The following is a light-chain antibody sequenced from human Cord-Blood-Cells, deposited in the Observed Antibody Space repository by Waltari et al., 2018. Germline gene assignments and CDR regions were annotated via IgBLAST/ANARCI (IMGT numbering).Light chain of an antibody. Sequence: QSALTQPAPVSWSPGPSITLSCTGTSIXXGSSXXFPXXPRHPGKAPKLMIYEGSKRPSGVSNRFSGSKSGNTASLTLSGLQAEDEADYYCCSYAGSSTPNWVFGGGTKLTVL. J-gene: IGLJ3*02. V-gene: IGLV2-23*01. CDR1: SIXXGSSXX. CDR3: CSYAGSSTPNWV. CDR2: EGS.